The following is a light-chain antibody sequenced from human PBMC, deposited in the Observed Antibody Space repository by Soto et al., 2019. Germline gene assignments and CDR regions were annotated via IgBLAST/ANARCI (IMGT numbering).Light chain of an antibody. CDR2: EVT. J-gene: IGLJ1*01. V-gene: IGLV2-14*01. CDR1: SSDVGDYDY. CDR3: CSYTSSTTFYV. Sequence: QSVLTQPPSASGSPGQSVTISCTGSSSDVGDYDYVSWYQQHPDKAPKLMIYEVTNRPSGVSNRFSGSKSGNTASLTISGLQAEDEADYYCCSYTSSTTFYVFGTGTKVTVL.